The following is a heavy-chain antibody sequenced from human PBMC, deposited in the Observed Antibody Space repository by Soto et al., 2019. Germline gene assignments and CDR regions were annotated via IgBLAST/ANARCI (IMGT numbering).Heavy chain of an antibody. D-gene: IGHD3-10*01. CDR3: ARYGSGSSVGFDP. CDR2: IYYSGST. Sequence: SETLSLTCTVSGGSISSYYWSWIRQPPGKGLEWIGYIYYSGSTNYHPSLKSRVTISVDTSKNQLSLKLSSVTAADTAVYYCARYGSGSSVGFDPWGQGTLVTVSS. CDR1: GGSISSYY. V-gene: IGHV4-59*01. J-gene: IGHJ5*02.